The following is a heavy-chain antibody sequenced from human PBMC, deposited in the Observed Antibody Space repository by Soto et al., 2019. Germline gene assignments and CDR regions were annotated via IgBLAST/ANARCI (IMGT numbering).Heavy chain of an antibody. V-gene: IGHV1-69*13. D-gene: IGHD6-6*01. J-gene: IGHJ6*02. CDR2: IIPIFGTA. Sequence: SVKVSCKASGGTFSSYAISWVRQAPGQGLEWMGGIIPIFGTANYAQKFQGRVTITADESTSTAYMELSSLRSEDTAVYYCARDMPSSVFSRSSIAARPLYLYYYYYGMDVWGQGTTVTVSS. CDR1: GGTFSSYA. CDR3: ARDMPSSVFSRSSIAARPLYLYYYYYGMDV.